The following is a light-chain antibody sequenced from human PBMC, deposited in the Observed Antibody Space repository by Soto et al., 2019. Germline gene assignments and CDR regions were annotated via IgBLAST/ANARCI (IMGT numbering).Light chain of an antibody. CDR1: QGISSY. CDR2: AAS. V-gene: IGKV1-9*01. Sequence: IQLPQSPSSLSASVGDRVTITCRASQGISSYLAWYQQKPGKDPKLLIYAASTFQSGVPSRFSGSGSGTDFTLTISSLQPEDFATYYCLQVNSYPQTFGQGTKVDIK. J-gene: IGKJ1*01. CDR3: LQVNSYPQT.